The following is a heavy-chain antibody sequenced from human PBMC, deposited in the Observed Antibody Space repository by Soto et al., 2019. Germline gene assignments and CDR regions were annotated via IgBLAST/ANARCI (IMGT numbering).Heavy chain of an antibody. D-gene: IGHD3-22*01. J-gene: IGHJ4*02. CDR3: ARDAVYYYDSSGYYGYYFDY. CDR1: GYTFTSYG. Sequence: ASAKVSCKASGYTFTSYGISWGRQAPGQGLEWMGWISAYNGNTNYAQKLQGRVTMTTDTSTSTAYMELRSLRSDDTAVYYCARDAVYYYDSSGYYGYYFDYWGQGTLVTVSS. V-gene: IGHV1-18*01. CDR2: ISAYNGNT.